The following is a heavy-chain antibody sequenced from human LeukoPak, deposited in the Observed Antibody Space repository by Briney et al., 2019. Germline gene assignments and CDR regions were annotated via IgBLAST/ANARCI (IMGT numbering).Heavy chain of an antibody. Sequence: GGSLRLSCVTSGYTFNTYAMNWVRQAPGQGLEWVSVISASGDATNYADSVKGRFTISRDNSKNTLFLQMNRLRADDTAVYYCTKDYKADYWGQGTLVTVSS. V-gene: IGHV3-23*01. J-gene: IGHJ4*02. CDR2: ISASGDAT. CDR3: TKDYKADY. D-gene: IGHD1-1*01. CDR1: GYTFNTYA.